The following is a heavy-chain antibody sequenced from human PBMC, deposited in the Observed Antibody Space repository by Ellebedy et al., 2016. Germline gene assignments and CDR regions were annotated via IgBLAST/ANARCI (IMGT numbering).Heavy chain of an antibody. D-gene: IGHD2-15*01. CDR1: GFTFTDYA. CDR2: IGSNGIAT. CDR3: AKSGYCSGGRCYVGPSDY. Sequence: GESLKISXAASGFTFTDYAMSWVRQAPGKGLEWVSAIGSNGIATYYKDSVKGRFTISRDNSKNTLYLQMDSLRAEDTAVYYCAKSGYCSGGRCYVGPSDYWGQGTLVNVSS. V-gene: IGHV3-23*01. J-gene: IGHJ4*02.